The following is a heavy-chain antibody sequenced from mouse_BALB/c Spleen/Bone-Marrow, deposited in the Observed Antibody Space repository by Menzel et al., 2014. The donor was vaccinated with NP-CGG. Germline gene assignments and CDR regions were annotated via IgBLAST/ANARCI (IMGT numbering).Heavy chain of an antibody. Sequence: DVKLQESGTVLAMPGAAVKMSCKASGYTFSNYWMHWVKQRPGQGLEWIGTIYPGNSDTTYNQKFKGKAKLTAVTSTSTAYMELSSLTNEDSAVYSCTTLARSDFDYWGQGTTLTVSS. CDR3: TTLARSDFDY. D-gene: IGHD3-1*01. V-gene: IGHV1-5*01. J-gene: IGHJ2*01. CDR1: GYTFSNYW. CDR2: IYPGNSDT.